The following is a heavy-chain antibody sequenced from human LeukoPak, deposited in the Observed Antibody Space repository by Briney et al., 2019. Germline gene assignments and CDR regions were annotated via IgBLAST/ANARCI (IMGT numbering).Heavy chain of an antibody. CDR2: IRNKVNSYTT. CDR3: AKEDCSGGSCYSGYWFDP. D-gene: IGHD2-15*01. J-gene: IGHJ5*02. CDR1: GFTFSDHY. V-gene: IGHV3-72*01. Sequence: GGSLRLSCVASGFTFSDHYMDWVRQAPGKGLEWVCRIRNKVNSYTTEYAASVKGRFTISRDNAKNTLYLQMNSLRAEDTAVYYCAKEDCSGGSCYSGYWFDPWGQGTLVTVSS.